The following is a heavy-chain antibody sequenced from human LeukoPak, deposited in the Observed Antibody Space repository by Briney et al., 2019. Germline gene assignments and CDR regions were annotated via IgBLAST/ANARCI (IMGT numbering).Heavy chain of an antibody. CDR3: AKRGVVIRVILVGFHKEAYYFDS. Sequence: PGGSLRLSCAVSGISLSNYGMSWVRRAPGKGLEWVAGLSDSGGRTNYADSVKGRFTISRDNSKNTLYLQMNSLRVEDTAVYFCAKRGVVIRVILVGFHKEAYYFDSWGQGALVTVSS. J-gene: IGHJ4*02. D-gene: IGHD3-22*01. CDR2: LSDSGGRT. CDR1: GISLSNYG. V-gene: IGHV3-23*01.